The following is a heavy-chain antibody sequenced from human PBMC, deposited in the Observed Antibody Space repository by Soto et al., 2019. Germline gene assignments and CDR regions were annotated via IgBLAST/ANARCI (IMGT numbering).Heavy chain of an antibody. J-gene: IGHJ6*02. CDR1: GYSFTSYW. D-gene: IGHD6-19*01. V-gene: IGHV5-51*01. CDR3: ARARSRSERSGGYGGAYYYYGMDV. Sequence: PGESLKISCKGSGYSFTSYWIGWVRQMPGKGLEWMGIIYPGDSDTRYSPSFQGQVTISADKSISTAYLQWSSLKASDTAMYYCARARSRSERSGGYGGAYYYYGMDVWGQGTTVTVSS. CDR2: IYPGDSDT.